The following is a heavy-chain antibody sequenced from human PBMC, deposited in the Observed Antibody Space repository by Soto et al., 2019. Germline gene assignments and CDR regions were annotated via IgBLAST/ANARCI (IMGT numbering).Heavy chain of an antibody. D-gene: IGHD3-22*01. J-gene: IGHJ4*02. Sequence: PSETLSLTCTVSGGSISSGDYYWSWIRQHPGKGLEWIGYIYYSGSTYYNPSLKSRVTISVDTSKNQFSLKLSSVTAADTAVYYCARANYYYDSIGYFHYWGKGPLVTVSS. CDR2: IYYSGST. CDR1: GGSISSGDYY. CDR3: ARANYYYDSIGYFHY. V-gene: IGHV4-31*03.